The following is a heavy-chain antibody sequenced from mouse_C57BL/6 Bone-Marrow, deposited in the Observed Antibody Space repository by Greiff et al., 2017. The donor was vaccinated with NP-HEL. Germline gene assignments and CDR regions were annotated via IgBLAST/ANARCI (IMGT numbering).Heavy chain of an antibody. CDR1: GYTFTSYG. D-gene: IGHD1-1*01. J-gene: IGHJ1*03. CDR3: ARGDYYGSSWYFDV. Sequence: VQLQQSGAELVRPGSSVKMSCKTSGYTFTSYGLNWVKQRPGQGLEWIGYIYLGNGYTEYNEKFKGKATLTSDTSSSTAYMQLSSLTSEDSAIYFCARGDYYGSSWYFDVWGTGTTVTVSS. CDR2: IYLGNGYT. V-gene: IGHV1-58*01.